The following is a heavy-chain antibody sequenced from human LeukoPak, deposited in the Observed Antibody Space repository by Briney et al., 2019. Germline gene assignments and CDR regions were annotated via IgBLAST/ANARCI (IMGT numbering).Heavy chain of an antibody. J-gene: IGHJ2*01. CDR2: INPNSGGT. V-gene: IGHV1-2*02. CDR3: AGDPYSSGWYWYFDL. Sequence: ASVKVSCKASGYTFTSYYMHWVRQAPGQGLEWMGWINPNSGGTNYAQKFQGRVTMTRDTSISTAYMELSRLRSDDTAVYYCAGDPYSSGWYWYFDLWGRGTLVTVSS. CDR1: GYTFTSYY. D-gene: IGHD6-19*01.